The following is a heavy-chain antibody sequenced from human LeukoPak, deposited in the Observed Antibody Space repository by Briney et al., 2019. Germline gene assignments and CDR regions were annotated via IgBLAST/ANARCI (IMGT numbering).Heavy chain of an antibody. CDR3: AREYSVPKQNRFGELIV. CDR2: ISSSSSYI. V-gene: IGHV3-21*01. Sequence: GGSLRLSCAASGFTFSSYSMNWVRQAPRMGLDWVSSISSSSSYIYYADSVKGRFTISRDNAKNSLYLQMNSLRAEDTAVYYCAREYSVPKQNRFGELIVWGQGTLVTVSS. D-gene: IGHD3-10*01. CDR1: GFTFSSYS. J-gene: IGHJ4*02.